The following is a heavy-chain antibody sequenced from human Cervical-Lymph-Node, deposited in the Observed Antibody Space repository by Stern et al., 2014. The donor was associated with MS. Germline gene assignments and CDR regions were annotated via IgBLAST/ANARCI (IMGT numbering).Heavy chain of an antibody. Sequence: QVQLVESGGGVVQPGNSLELSCAASGFTFSSFAMHWVRQAPGKGLEWVAVISLDGGHKAYADSVNGRFTISRDNSKDTLSLQINSLRTEDTGIYYCARDGKPFTNYGGWFDPWGLGTLVTVSS. J-gene: IGHJ5*02. V-gene: IGHV3-30-3*01. CDR3: ARDGKPFTNYGGWFDP. CDR1: GFTFSSFA. CDR2: ISLDGGHK. D-gene: IGHD4/OR15-4a*01.